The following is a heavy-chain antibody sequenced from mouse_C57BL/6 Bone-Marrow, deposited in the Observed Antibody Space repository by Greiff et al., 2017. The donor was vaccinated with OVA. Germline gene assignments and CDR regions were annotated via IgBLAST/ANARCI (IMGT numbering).Heavy chain of an antibody. D-gene: IGHD4-1*01. CDR1: GFTFSDYG. Sequence: VKLVESGGGLVKPGGSLKLSCAASGFTFSDYGMHWVRQAPEKGLAWVAYISSGSSTIYSADTVKGRFTISRDNAKNTLFLQMTSLRSEDTAMYYCARPSSNWWYVDVGGTGTTVTVSS. V-gene: IGHV5-17*01. J-gene: IGHJ1*03. CDR3: ARPSSNWWYVDV. CDR2: ISSGSSTI.